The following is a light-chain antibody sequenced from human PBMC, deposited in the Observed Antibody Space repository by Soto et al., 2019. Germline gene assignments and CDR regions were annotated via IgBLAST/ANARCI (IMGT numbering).Light chain of an antibody. J-gene: IGKJ2*01. CDR2: GTS. Sequence: EIQMTQSPSSLSASVGDRDTLTCRASHTIATYLNWYQQKAGRVPEVLIYGTSTLQPGVPSRFTGSGYGTEFTLTINNVQPEDFATYYCQQFYYYPHTFGPGTKLEVK. V-gene: IGKV1-39*01. CDR1: HTIATY. CDR3: QQFYYYPHT.